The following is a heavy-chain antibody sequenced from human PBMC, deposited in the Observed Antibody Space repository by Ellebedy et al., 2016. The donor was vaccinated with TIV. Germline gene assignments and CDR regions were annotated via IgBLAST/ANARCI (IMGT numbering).Heavy chain of an antibody. CDR1: GFTFSSYA. CDR2: ISDDGSNK. Sequence: GGSLRLSCAASGFTFSSYAMHWVRQAPGKGLEWVAVISDDGSNKYYADSVKGRFTISRDNSKNTLYLQMNSLRAEDTAVYYCTTGIQRWLSNGYFDYWGQGTLVTVSS. CDR3: TTGIQRWLSNGYFDY. D-gene: IGHD5-18*01. V-gene: IGHV3-30-3*01. J-gene: IGHJ4*02.